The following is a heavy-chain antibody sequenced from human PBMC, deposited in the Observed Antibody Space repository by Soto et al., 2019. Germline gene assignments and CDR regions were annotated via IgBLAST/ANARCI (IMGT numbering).Heavy chain of an antibody. CDR1: GYTFTSYG. Sequence: QVQLVQSGAEVKKPGASVKVSCKASGYTFTSYGISCVRQAPGQGLEWMGWISAYNGNKNYAPQLQGRVTMTTDTSTSTAYMELRSPRSDDTAVHYCARDSWFGELHFDYWGQGTLVTVSS. CDR3: ARDSWFGELHFDY. D-gene: IGHD3-10*01. CDR2: ISAYNGNK. V-gene: IGHV1-18*04. J-gene: IGHJ4*02.